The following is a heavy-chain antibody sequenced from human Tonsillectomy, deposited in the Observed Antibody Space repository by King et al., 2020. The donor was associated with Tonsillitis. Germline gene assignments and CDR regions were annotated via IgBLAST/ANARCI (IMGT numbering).Heavy chain of an antibody. CDR1: GGSFSGYY. CDR2: INHSGST. CDR3: ARGRIAARPGAYYYYMDV. Sequence: VQLQQWGAGLLKPSETLSLTCAVHGGSFSGYYWTWIRQPPGKGLEWLGEINHSGSTNYNPSLKSRVTISLDMSKSQFSLKLTSVTAADTAVYYCARGRIAARPGAYYYYMDVWGKGTTVTVSS. D-gene: IGHD6-6*01. J-gene: IGHJ6*03. V-gene: IGHV4-34*01.